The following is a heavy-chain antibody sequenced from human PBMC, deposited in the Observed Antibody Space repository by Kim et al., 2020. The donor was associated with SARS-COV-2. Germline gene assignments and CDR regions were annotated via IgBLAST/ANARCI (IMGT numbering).Heavy chain of an antibody. CDR1: GFTVSTNY. J-gene: IGHJ4*02. Sequence: GGSLRLSCAASGFTVSTNYMSWVRQAPGKGLEWVSVIHSGGSTNYADSVKGRLTISRDNSKNTLYLQMNSLRGEDTAVYYCARMRGVNGPFDSWGQGTLVTVSS. V-gene: IGHV3-53*01. D-gene: IGHD2-8*01. CDR3: ARMRGVNGPFDS. CDR2: IHSGGST.